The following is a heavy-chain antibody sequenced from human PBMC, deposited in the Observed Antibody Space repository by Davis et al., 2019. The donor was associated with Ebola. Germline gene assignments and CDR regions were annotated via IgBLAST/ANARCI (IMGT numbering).Heavy chain of an antibody. V-gene: IGHV4-39*01. J-gene: IGHJ6*02. CDR2: IYYSGST. Sequence: MPSETLSLTCTVSGGSISSGAYYWSWIRQPPGKGLEWIGSIYYSGSTYYNPSLKSRVTISVDTSKNQFSLKLSSVTAADTAVYYCARTRVVAATSFYYYYYGMDVWGQGTTVTVSS. D-gene: IGHD2-15*01. CDR1: GGSISSGAYY. CDR3: ARTRVVAATSFYYYYYGMDV.